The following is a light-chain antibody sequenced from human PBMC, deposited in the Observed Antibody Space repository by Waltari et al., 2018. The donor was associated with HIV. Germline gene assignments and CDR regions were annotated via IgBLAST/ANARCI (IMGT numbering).Light chain of an antibody. CDR3: TSYTSSNTLVI. Sequence: QFALTQPASVSGSPGQSITISCTGTSSDVGGYNYVSWYQQHPGKAPKLMIYHVSNRPSGVSNRFSGSKSGNTASLTISGLQAEYEADYYCTSYTSSNTLVIFGGGTKLTVL. CDR2: HVS. J-gene: IGLJ2*01. CDR1: SSDVGGYNY. V-gene: IGLV2-14*03.